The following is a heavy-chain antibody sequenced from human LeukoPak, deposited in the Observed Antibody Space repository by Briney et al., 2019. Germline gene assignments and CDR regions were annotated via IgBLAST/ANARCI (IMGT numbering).Heavy chain of an antibody. Sequence: GASVKVSCKASGYTFTGYYMHWVRQAPGQGLEWMGWINPNRGGTNYEQKFQGRVTMTRDTSISTAYMELRRLRSDDTAVYYWARCSGSGYLNWFDPWGQGTLVTVSS. CDR2: INPNRGGT. J-gene: IGHJ5*02. D-gene: IGHD2-15*01. CDR1: GYTFTGYY. CDR3: ARCSGSGYLNWFDP. V-gene: IGHV1-2*02.